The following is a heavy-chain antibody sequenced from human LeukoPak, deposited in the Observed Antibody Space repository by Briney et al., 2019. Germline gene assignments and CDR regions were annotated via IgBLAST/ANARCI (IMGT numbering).Heavy chain of an antibody. Sequence: ASVTVSCKASGYTFSGYYIHWVRQAPGRGLEWVGWINARNGDTNYAQKFQGRVILTRDTSITTSYMEVISLTSDDTAVYYCARASLASAGTRFWGQGTLVIVSS. D-gene: IGHD6-13*01. CDR3: ARASLASAGTRF. J-gene: IGHJ1*01. V-gene: IGHV1-2*02. CDR1: GYTFSGYY. CDR2: INARNGDT.